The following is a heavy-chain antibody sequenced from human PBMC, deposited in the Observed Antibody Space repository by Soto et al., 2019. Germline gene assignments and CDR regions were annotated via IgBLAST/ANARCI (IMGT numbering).Heavy chain of an antibody. CDR2: ISGSGGST. V-gene: IGHV3-23*01. Sequence: GGSLRLSCAAPGFTFSSYAMSWVRQAPGKGLEWVSAISGSGGSTYSADSVKGRFTISRDNSKNTLYLQMNSLRAEDTAVYYCAKGQWFGELLSFDYWGQGTLVTVSS. CDR1: GFTFSSYA. CDR3: AKGQWFGELLSFDY. J-gene: IGHJ4*02. D-gene: IGHD3-10*01.